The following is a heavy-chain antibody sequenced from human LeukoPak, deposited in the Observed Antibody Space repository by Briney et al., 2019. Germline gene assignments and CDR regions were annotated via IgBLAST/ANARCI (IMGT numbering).Heavy chain of an antibody. D-gene: IGHD3-22*01. V-gene: IGHV1-3*01. Sequence: ASVKVSCKTSGYTFTSNAMHWVRQAPGQRLEWTGWINGGNGNTKYSQNFQGRVTFTRDTSASTAYMELNSLRSEDTSVYYCARAWIYYDGSGYYDYWGQGTLVTVSS. CDR2: INGGNGNT. J-gene: IGHJ4*02. CDR3: ARAWIYYDGSGYYDY. CDR1: GYTFTSNA.